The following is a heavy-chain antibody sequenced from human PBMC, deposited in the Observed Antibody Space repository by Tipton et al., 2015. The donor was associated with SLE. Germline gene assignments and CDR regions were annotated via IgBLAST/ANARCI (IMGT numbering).Heavy chain of an antibody. CDR1: GGSISRYS. D-gene: IGHD2-8*01. Sequence: TLSLTCSLSGGSISRYSWTWIRQPPGKGLEWIGHITDIGRTNYNPSLRSRVTISVDTSKNQFSLRVSSVTAPDTAVYYCVRLRSKVLIDYWGQGTLVTVSS. CDR2: ITDIGRT. V-gene: IGHV4-59*12. CDR3: VRLRSKVLIDY. J-gene: IGHJ4*02.